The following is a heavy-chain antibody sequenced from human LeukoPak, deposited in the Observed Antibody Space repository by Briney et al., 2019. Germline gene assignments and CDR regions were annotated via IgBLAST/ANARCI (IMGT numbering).Heavy chain of an antibody. CDR1: GGSISSGGYY. D-gene: IGHD3-22*01. J-gene: IGHJ4*02. Sequence: PSQTLSLTCTVSGGSISSGGYYWSWIRQHPGKGLEWIGYIYYSGSTYYNPSLKSRVTISVDTSKNQFSLKLSSVTPADTAVYYCARGYYDSSGYGPIVDYWGQGTLVTVSS. V-gene: IGHV4-31*03. CDR3: ARGYYDSSGYGPIVDY. CDR2: IYYSGST.